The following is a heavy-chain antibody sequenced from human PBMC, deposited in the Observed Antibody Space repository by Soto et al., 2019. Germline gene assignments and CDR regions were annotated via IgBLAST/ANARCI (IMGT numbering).Heavy chain of an antibody. J-gene: IGHJ6*02. Sequence: SETLSLTCTVSGGSINSYYWNWIRQPPGKGLEWIGYIYHSGSTNYNPSLKSRVTISVDTSKNQFSLKLSSVTAADTAMYYCAKNDDHGSYYHGMDVWGQGTTVTVSS. D-gene: IGHD4-17*01. CDR2: IYHSGST. CDR1: GGSINSYY. CDR3: AKNDDHGSYYHGMDV. V-gene: IGHV4-59*01.